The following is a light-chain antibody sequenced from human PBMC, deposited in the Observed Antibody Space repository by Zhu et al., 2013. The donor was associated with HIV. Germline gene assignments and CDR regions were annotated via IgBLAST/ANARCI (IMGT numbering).Light chain of an antibody. CDR3: AAWDDSLNGHVV. Sequence: QPVVTQPPSLSAAPGQRVTISCSGSRSNIGSSGVTWYQQLPGKPPSLLIFDDHLLASGVSARFSGAKSGTSATLAISGLQSEDEADYYCAAWDDSLNGHVVFGGGTKLTVL. V-gene: IGLV1-36*01. CDR1: RSNIGSSG. CDR2: DDH. J-gene: IGLJ2*01.